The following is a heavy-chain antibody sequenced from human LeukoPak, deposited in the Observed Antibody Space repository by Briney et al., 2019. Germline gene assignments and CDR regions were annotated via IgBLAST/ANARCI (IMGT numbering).Heavy chain of an antibody. D-gene: IGHD1-14*01. CDR3: AKTRVWSGTFFDY. V-gene: IGHV3-30*18. Sequence: GRSLRLSCAASGFTFSSYGMHWVRQAPGKGLEWVAVISYDGNNKYYADSVRGRFTISRDTSKNTLYLQMNSLRAEDTAVYYCAKTRVWSGTFFDYWGQGALVTVSS. J-gene: IGHJ4*02. CDR1: GFTFSSYG. CDR2: ISYDGNNK.